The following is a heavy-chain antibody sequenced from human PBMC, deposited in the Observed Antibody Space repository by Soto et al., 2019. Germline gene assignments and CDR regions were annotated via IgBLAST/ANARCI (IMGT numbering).Heavy chain of an antibody. CDR1: GGSISGSSDY. V-gene: IGHV4-39*01. CDR3: VRHQGSGWYDYLDY. D-gene: IGHD6-19*01. J-gene: IGHJ4*02. CDR2: IHYNGNS. Sequence: PSETLSLTCTVSGGSISGSSDYWGWIHQPPGKGLEWIASIHYNGNSLFNPSLKSRVTISVDTSKNQFSLKMTSVTAADTAVYFCVRHQGSGWYDYLDYWGQGALVTV.